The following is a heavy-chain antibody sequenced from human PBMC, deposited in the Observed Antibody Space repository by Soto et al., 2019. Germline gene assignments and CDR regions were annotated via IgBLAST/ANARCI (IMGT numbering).Heavy chain of an antibody. D-gene: IGHD5-12*01. Sequence: PWGSLRLSCAASGFTVSSNYMSWVRQAPGKGLEWVSVIYSGGSTYYADYLKGRFTISRDNSKNTLYLQMNSLRAEDTAIYYCAKGTLRGYSGYGVDYWGQGTLVTVSS. CDR1: GFTVSSNY. CDR2: IYSGGST. CDR3: AKGTLRGYSGYGVDY. V-gene: IGHV3-53*01. J-gene: IGHJ4*02.